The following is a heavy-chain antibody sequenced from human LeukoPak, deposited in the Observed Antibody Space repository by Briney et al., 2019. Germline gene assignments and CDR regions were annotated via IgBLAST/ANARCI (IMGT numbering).Heavy chain of an antibody. D-gene: IGHD7-27*01. CDR3: VGKSDDYSYMDV. CDR2: INHSGST. CDR1: GGSLSGNY. Sequence: PSETLSLTCAVYGGSLSGNYWRWIRQPPGEGLEWIGEINHSGSTNYNPSLRSRVTISVDMSKEQFSLNLRSVTAADTAVYYCVGKSDDYSYMDVWGEGTTVTVSS. J-gene: IGHJ6*03. V-gene: IGHV4-34*01.